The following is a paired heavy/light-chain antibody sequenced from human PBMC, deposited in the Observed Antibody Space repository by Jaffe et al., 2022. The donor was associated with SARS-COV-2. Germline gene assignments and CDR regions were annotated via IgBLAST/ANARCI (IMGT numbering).Light chain of an antibody. V-gene: IGKV3-15*01. J-gene: IGKJ2*01. CDR2: DAS. CDR1: QSISNK. Sequence: EIVMTQSPATLSVSPGERATLSCRASQSISNKLAWYQQKPGQAPRLLIYDASTRATGIPARFSGSGSGTEFTLTISSLQSEDFAVYYCQQYNFWYTFGQGTELEIK. CDR3: QQYNFWYT.
Heavy chain of an antibody. D-gene: IGHD6-25*01. V-gene: IGHV3-11*01. CDR1: GFTFSDYY. Sequence: QVQLVESGGGLVKPGGSLRLSCATSGFTFSDYYMTWIRQAPGKGLEWVSYISTGANYMDHADSVKGRFTISRDSAKNSVYLQMNSLRAEDTAVYYCARGSQRSLAWFDPWGQGTLVTVSS. CDR2: ISTGANYM. CDR3: ARGSQRSLAWFDP. J-gene: IGHJ5*02.